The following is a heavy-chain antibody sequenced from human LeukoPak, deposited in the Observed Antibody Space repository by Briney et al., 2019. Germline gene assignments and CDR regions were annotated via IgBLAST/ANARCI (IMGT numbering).Heavy chain of an antibody. CDR3: YTTSGGRPH. J-gene: IGHJ4*02. CDR2: MYYSGST. D-gene: IGHD2-2*02. CDR1: GGSISSSGYY. V-gene: IGHV4-39*01. Sequence: PSETLSLTCTVSGGSISSSGYYWGWIRQPPGKGLEWIGSMYYSGSTNYNPSVKSRVTISADTSRNQFSPNLSSVTAADTAVYYCYTTSGGRPHWGQGTLVTVSS.